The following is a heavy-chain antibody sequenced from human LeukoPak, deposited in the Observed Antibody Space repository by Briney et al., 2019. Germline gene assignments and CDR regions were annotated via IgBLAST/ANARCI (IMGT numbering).Heavy chain of an antibody. CDR2: IYYSGST. D-gene: IGHD6-6*01. J-gene: IGHJ4*02. CDR1: GGSISSSSYY. CDR3: ARERPFEYSSSSHKEGLYFDY. V-gene: IGHV4-39*07. Sequence: SETLSLTCTVSGGSISSSSYYWGWIRQPPGKGLEWIGSIYYSGSTYYNPSLKSRVTISVDTSKNQFSLKLSSVTAADTAVYYCARERPFEYSSSSHKEGLYFDYWGQGTLVTVSS.